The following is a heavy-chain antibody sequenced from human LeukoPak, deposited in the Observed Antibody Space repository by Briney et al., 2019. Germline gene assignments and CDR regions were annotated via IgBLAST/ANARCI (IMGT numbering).Heavy chain of an antibody. J-gene: IGHJ3*02. CDR2: ISSSSSYI. CDR3: AKYYTSDAFDI. Sequence: GGSLRLSCAASGFTFSSYSMNWVRQAPGKGLEWVSSISSSSSYIYYADSVKGRFTISRDNSKNTLYLQMNSLRAEDTAVYYCAKYYTSDAFDIWGQGTMVTVSS. D-gene: IGHD2-2*02. CDR1: GFTFSSYS. V-gene: IGHV3-21*04.